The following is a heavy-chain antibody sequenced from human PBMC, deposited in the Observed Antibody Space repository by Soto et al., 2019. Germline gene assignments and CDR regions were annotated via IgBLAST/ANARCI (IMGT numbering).Heavy chain of an antibody. D-gene: IGHD2-2*01. J-gene: IGHJ5*02. V-gene: IGHV5-51*01. CDR3: ARGYCTTTICYPWFDP. CDR1: GYAFTSYW. CDR2: IYPVDSDT. Sequence: GESLKISCTGSGYAFTSYWIAWVLQIPGKGLEWICIIYPVDSDTRYSPSFQGQVTISADKSITTAYLQWSSLEASDTAMYYCARGYCTTTICYPWFDPWGQGTLVTVSS.